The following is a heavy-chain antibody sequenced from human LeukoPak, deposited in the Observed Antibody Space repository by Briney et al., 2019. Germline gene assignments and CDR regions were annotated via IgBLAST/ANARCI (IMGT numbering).Heavy chain of an antibody. Sequence: PSETLSLTCTVSGGSISSYYWSWIRQPPGKGLEWIGYIYYSGSTNYNPSLKSRVTISVDTSKNQFPLKLSSVTAADTAVYYCAREDDSSGYYFDYWGQGTLVTVSS. D-gene: IGHD3-22*01. CDR1: GGSISSYY. J-gene: IGHJ4*02. V-gene: IGHV4-59*01. CDR3: AREDDSSGYYFDY. CDR2: IYYSGST.